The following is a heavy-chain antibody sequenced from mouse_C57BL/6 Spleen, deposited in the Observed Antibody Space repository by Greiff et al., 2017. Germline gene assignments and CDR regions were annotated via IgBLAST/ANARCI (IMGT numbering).Heavy chain of an antibody. Sequence: VKLQQSGAELARPGASVKMSCKASGYTFTSYTMHWVKQRPGQGLEWIGYINPSSGYTKYNQKFKDKATLTADTSSSTAYMQLIRLTSEDSAVYYCARSLVRDGYFDVWGTGTTVTVSS. D-gene: IGHD3-3*01. CDR1: GYTFTSYT. CDR3: ARSLVRDGYFDV. J-gene: IGHJ1*03. CDR2: INPSSGYT. V-gene: IGHV1-4*01.